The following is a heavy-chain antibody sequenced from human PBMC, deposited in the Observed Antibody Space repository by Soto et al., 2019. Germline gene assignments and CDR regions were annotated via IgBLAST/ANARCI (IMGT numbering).Heavy chain of an antibody. CDR3: ARSRCEILTGPFDA. J-gene: IGHJ5*01. Sequence: SGPALVNSSHTFTLSCTFSWFSLPYAGVTMCWSRQPPGRCXEWLSLMSFHDDKRYNHPLRXRLTIAKDTSKHRVVLTLAKVGPVDNATYFCARSRCEILTGPFDAWGRGTLVTVSS. D-gene: IGHD3-9*01. V-gene: IGHV2-5*01. CDR2: MSFHDDK. CDR1: WFSLPYAGVT.